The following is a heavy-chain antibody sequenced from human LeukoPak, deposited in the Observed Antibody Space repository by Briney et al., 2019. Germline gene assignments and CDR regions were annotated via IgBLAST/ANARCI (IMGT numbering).Heavy chain of an antibody. J-gene: IGHJ6*02. CDR2: MNPNSGNT. D-gene: IGHD3-22*01. V-gene: IGHV1-8*01. CDR3: ARIDSSSGYWDYYYGMDV. Sequence: ASVKVSCKASGYTFTSYDINWVRQATGQGLEWMGWMNPNSGNTGYAQKFQGRVTMTRNTSISTAYMELSSLRSEDTAVYYCARIDSSSGYWDYYYGMDVWGQGTTVTVSS. CDR1: GYTFTSYD.